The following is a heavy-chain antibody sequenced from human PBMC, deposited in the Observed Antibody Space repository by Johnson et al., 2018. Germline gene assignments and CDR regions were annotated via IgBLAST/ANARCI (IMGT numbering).Heavy chain of an antibody. CDR2: ISYDGGNK. D-gene: IGHD4-17*01. CDR3: ATAVTTSRYFQH. CDR1: GFTFSSYG. Sequence: QVQLVESGGGVVQPGRSLRLSCAASGFTFSSYGMHWVRQAPGKGLEWVAVISYDGGNKYYADSVRGRFTISRDNSENTLYLQMNSLRAEDTAVYYCATAVTTSRYFQHWGQGTRVTVSS. J-gene: IGHJ1*01. V-gene: IGHV3-30*03.